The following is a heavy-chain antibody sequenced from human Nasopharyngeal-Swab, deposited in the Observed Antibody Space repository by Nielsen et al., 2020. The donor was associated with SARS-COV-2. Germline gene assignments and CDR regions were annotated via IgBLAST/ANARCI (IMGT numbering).Heavy chain of an antibody. CDR3: ARGGRNFDY. J-gene: IGHJ4*02. CDR1: GGSISSSSYY. D-gene: IGHD1-26*01. Sequence: SETLSLTCTVPGGSISSSSYYWGWIRQPPGKGLEWIGSIYYSGSTYYNPSLKSRVTISVDTSKNQFSLKLSSVTAADTAVYYCARGGRNFDYWGQGTLATVSS. V-gene: IGHV4-39*07. CDR2: IYYSGST.